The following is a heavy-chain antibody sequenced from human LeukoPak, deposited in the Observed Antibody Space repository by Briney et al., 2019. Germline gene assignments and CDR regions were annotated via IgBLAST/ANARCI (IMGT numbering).Heavy chain of an antibody. V-gene: IGHV3-30*04. CDR1: AFTFSTYA. CDR3: TRASPGSPPFDC. CDR2: ISYDGSKK. J-gene: IGHJ4*02. D-gene: IGHD3-10*01. Sequence: PGKSLRLSCAASAFTFSTYAMHWVRQAPGKGLEWVALISYDGSKKYYADSVKGRFTISRDNSKNTLYLQMNSLRAEDTAVYYCTRASPGSPPFDCWGQGTLVTVSS.